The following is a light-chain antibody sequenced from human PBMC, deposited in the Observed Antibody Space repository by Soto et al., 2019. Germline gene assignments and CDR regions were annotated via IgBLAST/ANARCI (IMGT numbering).Light chain of an antibody. CDR2: AAS. CDR1: QGISSY. V-gene: IGKV1-9*01. CDR3: QQLNSYPRT. J-gene: IGKJ1*01. Sequence: IQLTQSPSSLSASVGDRVTITCRASQGISSYLVWYQQKPGKAPKLLIYAASTLQSGVPSRFSGGGSGTDFTLTISSLQPEDFATYYCQQLNSYPRTFGQGTKVEIK.